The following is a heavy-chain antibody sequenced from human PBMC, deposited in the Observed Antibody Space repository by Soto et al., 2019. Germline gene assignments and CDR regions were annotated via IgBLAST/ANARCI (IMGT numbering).Heavy chain of an antibody. Sequence: GGSLRLACAASGFTFSSYPVTWVRQAPGKGLEWVSAITENGGGTYYADSVKGRFTISRDNSKNTLYLQMNSLRAEDTAVFYCAKGRNGVDVWGQGTTVTVSS. V-gene: IGHV3-23*01. CDR1: GFTFSSYP. CDR3: AKGRNGVDV. J-gene: IGHJ6*02. CDR2: ITENGGGT.